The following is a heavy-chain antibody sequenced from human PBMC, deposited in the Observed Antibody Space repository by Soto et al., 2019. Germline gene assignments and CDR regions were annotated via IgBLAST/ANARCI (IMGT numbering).Heavy chain of an antibody. CDR1: GFTFSSYA. V-gene: IGHV3-23*01. CDR2: ISGSGGST. CDR3: AKDSINYYDSSGSLSGMDV. J-gene: IGHJ6*02. D-gene: IGHD3-22*01. Sequence: GGSLRLSCAASGFTFSSYAMSWVRQAPGKGLEWVSAISGSGGSTYYADSVKGRFTISRDNSKNTLYLQMNSLRAEDTAVYYCAKDSINYYDSSGSLSGMDVWGQGTTVTVSS.